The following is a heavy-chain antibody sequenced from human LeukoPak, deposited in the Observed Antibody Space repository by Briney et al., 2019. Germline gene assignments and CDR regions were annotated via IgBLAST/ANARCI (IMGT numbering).Heavy chain of an antibody. CDR2: IYDGGIT. V-gene: IGHV3-66*01. J-gene: IGHJ4*02. CDR1: GFIISNNY. Sequence: PGGSLRLSCAASGFIISNNYMNWVRQAPGKGPQWVAVIYDGGITYYADSVKGRFTISRDDSKNTLHLQMNYLRVDDTAVYYCARDRDYAGSGSPDFWGQGTLVTVSS. D-gene: IGHD3-10*01. CDR3: ARDRDYAGSGSPDF.